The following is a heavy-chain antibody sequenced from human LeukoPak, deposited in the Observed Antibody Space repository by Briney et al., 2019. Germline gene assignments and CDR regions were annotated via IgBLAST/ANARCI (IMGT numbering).Heavy chain of an antibody. J-gene: IGHJ5*02. CDR1: GYTFTSYG. V-gene: IGHV1-18*01. D-gene: IGHD4-17*01. CDR3: ARDRPYTVTTGWFDP. Sequence: ASVKVSCKASGYTFTSYGISWVRQAPGQGLEWMGWISAYNGNTNYAQKLQGRVTMTTDTSTSTAYMELRSLRSDDTAVYYCARDRPYTVTTGWFDPWGQGTLVTVSS. CDR2: ISAYNGNT.